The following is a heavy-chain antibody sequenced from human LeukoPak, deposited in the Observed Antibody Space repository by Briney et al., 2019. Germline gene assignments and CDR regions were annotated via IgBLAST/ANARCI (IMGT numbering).Heavy chain of an antibody. CDR3: ARQVIFGVVVLTYYFDY. D-gene: IGHD3-3*01. CDR2: IYYSGST. V-gene: IGHV4-59*05. CDR1: GGSISSYY. Sequence: SETLSLTCTVSGGSISSYYWSWIRQPAGKGLEWIGRIYYSGSTYYNPSLKSRVTISVDTSKNQFSLKLSSVTAADTAVYYCARQVIFGVVVLTYYFDYWGQGTLVTVSS. J-gene: IGHJ4*02.